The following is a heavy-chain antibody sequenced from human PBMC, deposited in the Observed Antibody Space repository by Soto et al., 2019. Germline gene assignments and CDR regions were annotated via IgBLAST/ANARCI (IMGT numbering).Heavy chain of an antibody. Sequence: ASVKVSCKASGYTFTSYGISLVRQAPGQGLEWMGWISAYNGNTNYAQKLQGRVTMTTDTSTSTAYMELRSLRSDDTAVYCCARAHYSSGWYLSPSYYYYGMDVWGQGTTVTVSS. D-gene: IGHD6-19*01. CDR3: ARAHYSSGWYLSPSYYYYGMDV. J-gene: IGHJ6*02. CDR1: GYTFTSYG. V-gene: IGHV1-18*01. CDR2: ISAYNGNT.